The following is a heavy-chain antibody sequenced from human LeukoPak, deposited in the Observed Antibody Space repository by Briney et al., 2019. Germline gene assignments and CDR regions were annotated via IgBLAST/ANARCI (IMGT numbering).Heavy chain of an antibody. CDR3: TRAPYSNYVNLDY. CDR2: IRSKAFGGTT. J-gene: IGHJ4*02. CDR1: GFTFGSYE. V-gene: IGHV3-49*04. D-gene: IGHD4-11*01. Sequence: GGSLKLSCAASGFTFGSYEMNWVRQSPGKGLEWVDFIRSKAFGGTTEYAASVKGRFTISRDDSKSIAYLQMNSLKIEDTAVYYCTRAPYSNYVNLDYWGQGTLVTVSS.